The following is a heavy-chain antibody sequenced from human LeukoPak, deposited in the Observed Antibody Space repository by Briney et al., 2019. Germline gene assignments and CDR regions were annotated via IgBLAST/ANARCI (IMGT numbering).Heavy chain of an antibody. Sequence: GGSLRLSCAASGFTFSNYWMHWVRHAPGKGLEWVSRINEDASIISYADSVKGRFTISRDNAKNTVSLQMSSLRAEDTAVYYCVGDLILVLTPGGDFYHWGQGTLVTVSS. CDR2: INEDASII. CDR1: GFTFSNYW. D-gene: IGHD2-21*02. J-gene: IGHJ4*02. CDR3: VGDLILVLTPGGDFYH. V-gene: IGHV3-74*01.